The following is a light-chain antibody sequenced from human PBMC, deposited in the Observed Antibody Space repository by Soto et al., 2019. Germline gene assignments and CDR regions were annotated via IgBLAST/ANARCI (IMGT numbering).Light chain of an antibody. CDR1: QSLLHSNGYNY. Sequence: TVMTQSTLSLPVTPGEPASISCRSSQSLLHSNGYNYLDWYLQKPGQSPQLLIYLGSNRASGVPDRFSGSGSGTDFTLKISRVEAEDVGVYYCMQALQPLTITFGQGTRLEIK. V-gene: IGKV2-28*01. J-gene: IGKJ5*01. CDR3: MQALQPLTIT. CDR2: LGS.